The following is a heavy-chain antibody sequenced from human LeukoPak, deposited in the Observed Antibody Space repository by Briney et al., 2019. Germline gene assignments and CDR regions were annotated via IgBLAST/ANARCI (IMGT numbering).Heavy chain of an antibody. V-gene: IGHV2-5*01. CDR3: AHSAPYCSNTSCDSWAFDI. Sequence: SGHTSVNPTQNPTLTCTFSGFSLSTSGVGVSWIRQPPGKALAWLAHIYWNDDKRYSPSLKSRLTITKDTSKNLVVLTMTNMDPVDTATYYCAHSAPYCSNTSCDSWAFDIWGQGTMVTVSS. J-gene: IGHJ3*02. CDR2: IYWNDDK. CDR1: GFSLSTSGVG. D-gene: IGHD2-2*01.